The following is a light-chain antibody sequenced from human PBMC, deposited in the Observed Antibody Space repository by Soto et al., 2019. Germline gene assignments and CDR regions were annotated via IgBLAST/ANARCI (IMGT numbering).Light chain of an antibody. Sequence: LTQTARTLAVSPRERATLACRASQSVSNNYLAWYQQKPGQAPRLLIYGASNRATGIPDRFSGSGSGTDYTRLMCRQEREDFVVYYYEHYATTGTFGEGTKVDIK. CDR3: EHYATTGT. CDR2: GAS. CDR1: QSVSNNY. J-gene: IGKJ4*02. V-gene: IGKV3-20*01.